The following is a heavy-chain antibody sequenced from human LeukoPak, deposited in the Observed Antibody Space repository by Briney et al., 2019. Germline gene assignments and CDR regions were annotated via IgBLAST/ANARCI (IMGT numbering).Heavy chain of an antibody. J-gene: IGHJ6*02. CDR3: ARDLLWSGELLPHYYYYGMDV. CDR2: INPNSGGT. D-gene: IGHD3-10*01. Sequence: ASVEVSCKASGYTFTGYYMHWVRQAPGQGLEWMGWINPNSGGTNYAQKFQGRVTMTRDTSISTAYMELSRLRSDDTAVYYCARDLLWSGELLPHYYYYGMDVWGQGTTVTVSS. V-gene: IGHV1-2*02. CDR1: GYTFTGYY.